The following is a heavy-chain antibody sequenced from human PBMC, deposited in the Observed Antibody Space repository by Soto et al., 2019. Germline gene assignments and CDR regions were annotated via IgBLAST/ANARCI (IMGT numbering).Heavy chain of an antibody. CDR2: VSANGQGI. Sequence: PGGSLRLSCAASGFTFSNAWMSWVRQAPGKGLEWVSAVSANGQGIYYADSVRGRFTISRDNSKNTVFLHMDSLSAEDTAVYYCAKDRHYPRDYFHYWGQGTLVTVSS. CDR1: GFTFSNAW. V-gene: IGHV3-23*01. J-gene: IGHJ4*02. CDR3: AKDRHYPRDYFHY. D-gene: IGHD3-10*01.